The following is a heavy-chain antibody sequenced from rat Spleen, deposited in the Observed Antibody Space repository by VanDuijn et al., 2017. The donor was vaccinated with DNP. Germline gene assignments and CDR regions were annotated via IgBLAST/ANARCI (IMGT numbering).Heavy chain of an antibody. J-gene: IGHJ2*01. Sequence: SMRLSCAASGFTFSDYAMAWVLQAPTRGLEWVASISYDGLTTYYRDSVKGRFTISRDNAKSTLYLQMESLRSEDTATYYCAKDAFDYWGQGVMVTVSS. V-gene: IGHV5-20*01. CDR3: AKDAFDY. CDR2: ISYDGLTT. CDR1: GFTFSDYA.